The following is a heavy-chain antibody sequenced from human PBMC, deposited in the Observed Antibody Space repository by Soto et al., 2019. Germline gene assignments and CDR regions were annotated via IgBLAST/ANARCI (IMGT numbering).Heavy chain of an antibody. D-gene: IGHD1-7*01. Sequence: GSLRLSCAASGFTFSSHWMHWVRQAPGKGLVWVSRINGDGSSTSYADSVKGRFTISRDNAKDMLYLQVNSLRADDTAVYYCAGSPGLSRISGTTLGAWGQGTLVTVSS. CDR1: GFTFSSHW. CDR2: INGDGSST. J-gene: IGHJ5*01. CDR3: AGSPGLSRISGTTLGA. V-gene: IGHV3-74*01.